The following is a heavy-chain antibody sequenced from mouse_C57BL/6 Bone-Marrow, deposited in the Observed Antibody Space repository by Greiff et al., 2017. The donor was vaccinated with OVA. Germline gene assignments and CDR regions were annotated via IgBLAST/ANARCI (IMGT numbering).Heavy chain of an antibody. CDR2: IWSGGST. CDR1: GFSLTSYG. J-gene: IGHJ3*01. Sequence: VMLVESGPGLVQPSQSLSITCTVSGFSLTSYGVHWVRQSPGTGLEWLGVIWSGGSTDYNAAFISRLSISKDNSKSQVFFKMNSLQADDTAIYYRARREAYWGQGTLVTVSA. CDR3: ARREAY. V-gene: IGHV2-2*01.